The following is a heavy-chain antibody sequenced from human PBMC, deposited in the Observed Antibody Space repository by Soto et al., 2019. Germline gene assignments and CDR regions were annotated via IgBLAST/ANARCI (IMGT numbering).Heavy chain of an antibody. J-gene: IGHJ3*02. D-gene: IGHD4-17*01. V-gene: IGHV1-69*04. CDR3: ARDFTGGYGDYNAFDI. CDR1: GGTFSSYT. CDR2: IIPILGIA. Sequence: GASVKVSCKASGGTFSSYTISWVRQAPGQGLEWMGRIIPILGIANYAQKFQGRVTITADKSTSTAYMELSSLRSEDTAVYYCARDFTGGYGDYNAFDIWGQGTMVTVSS.